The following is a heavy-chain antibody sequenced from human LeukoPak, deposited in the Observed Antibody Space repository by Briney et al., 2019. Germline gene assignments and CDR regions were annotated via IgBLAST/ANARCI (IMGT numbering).Heavy chain of an antibody. D-gene: IGHD1-1*01. CDR3: AKDGRALRTDEPWLDY. Sequence: PPQSRRPSRPPATLILANKAAQCDRQGPRNVMDWDSGTRSNITTIGYADSVKDRLTIPRDNAKNFLYLQMNSLRPEDTALYYCAKDGRALRTDEPWLDYWGQGTLVTVSS. V-gene: IGHV3-9*01. CDR2: TRSNITTI. J-gene: IGHJ4*02. CDR1: TLILANKA.